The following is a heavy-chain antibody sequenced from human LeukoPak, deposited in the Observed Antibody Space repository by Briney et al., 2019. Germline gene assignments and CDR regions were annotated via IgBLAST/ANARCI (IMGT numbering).Heavy chain of an antibody. J-gene: IGHJ6*03. Sequence: SETLSLTCGVSGDSITNGFYYWSWIRQHPGKGLEWIGYTSYSGSTYYNPSLQSRVTISIDTSKNQFSLKLSSVTAADSAVYFCASGRSGFIDYYYYYMDVWGQGTTVTVSS. CDR3: ASGRSGFIDYYYYYMDV. V-gene: IGHV4-31*11. CDR2: TSYSGST. D-gene: IGHD3-16*02. CDR1: GDSITNGFYY.